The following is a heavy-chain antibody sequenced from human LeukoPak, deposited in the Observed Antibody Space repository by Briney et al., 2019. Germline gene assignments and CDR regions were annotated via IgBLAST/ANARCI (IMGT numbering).Heavy chain of an antibody. CDR2: INPDGNKK. V-gene: IGHV3-7*01. Sequence: GGSLRLSCAASGFTVSSNYMSWVRLAPGKGLEWVASINPDGNKKYSADSVKGRFTISRDNAVNSLYLQMNSLRVEDTAFYYCARDLAYSRLDYWGQGMLVTVSS. D-gene: IGHD5-18*01. CDR3: ARDLAYSRLDY. J-gene: IGHJ4*02. CDR1: GFTVSSNY.